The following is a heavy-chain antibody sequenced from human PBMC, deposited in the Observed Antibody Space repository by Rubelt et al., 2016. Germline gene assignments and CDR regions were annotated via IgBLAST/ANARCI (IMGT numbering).Heavy chain of an antibody. CDR3: ARLDKSVAARPNYFDP. V-gene: IGHV4-34*01. J-gene: IGHJ5*02. D-gene: IGHD6-6*01. Sequence: GLEWIGELNHSGSTTYNPSLKSRVTISVDTSKNQFSLKLSSVTAADTAVYYCARLDKSVAARPNYFDPWGQGTLVIVSS. CDR2: LNHSGST.